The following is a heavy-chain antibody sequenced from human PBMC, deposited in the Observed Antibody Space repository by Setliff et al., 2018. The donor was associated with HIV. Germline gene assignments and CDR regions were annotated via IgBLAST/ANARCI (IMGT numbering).Heavy chain of an antibody. CDR1: GFTFTDYG. CDR2: MRYDGINK. D-gene: IGHD6-13*01. J-gene: IGHJ5*02. CDR3: ARDWVGYSSSWRNWFDP. V-gene: IGHV3-30*02. Sequence: LSLSCAASGFTFTDYGVHWVRQALGKGLEWVAFMRYDGINKYNADSVKGRFTISRDNAKNSLYLQMNSLRAEDTAVYYCARDWVGYSSSWRNWFDPWGQGTLVTVSS.